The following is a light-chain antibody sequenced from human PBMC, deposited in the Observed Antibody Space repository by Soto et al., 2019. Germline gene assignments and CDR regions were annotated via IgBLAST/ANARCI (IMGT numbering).Light chain of an antibody. V-gene: IGKV3-15*01. CDR3: LQYKNWPPWT. CDR1: LSVSSN. Sequence: EIVMTQSPATRSVSPGERVTLSGRASLSVSSNLAWYQHKPGQAPRLLIYGASTRATGIPARFSGSGSGTEFTLTISSLQSEDFAVYYCLQYKNWPPWTFGQGTKVEIK. CDR2: GAS. J-gene: IGKJ1*01.